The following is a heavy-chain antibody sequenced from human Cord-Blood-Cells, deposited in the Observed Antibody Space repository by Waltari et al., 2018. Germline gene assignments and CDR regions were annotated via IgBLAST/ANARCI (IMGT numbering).Heavy chain of an antibody. D-gene: IGHD4-17*01. CDR2: IYYSGGT. CDR1: GGSISSSSYY. CDR3: ARKTTVTTGGAFDI. V-gene: IGHV4-39*07. Sequence: QLQLQESGPGLVKPSETLSLTCTVSGGSISSSSYYWGWIRQPPGKGLEWIGSIYYSGGTYYNPSLKRRVTISVDTSKNQFSLKLSSVTAADTAVDYCARKTTVTTGGAFDIWGQGTMVTVSS. J-gene: IGHJ3*02.